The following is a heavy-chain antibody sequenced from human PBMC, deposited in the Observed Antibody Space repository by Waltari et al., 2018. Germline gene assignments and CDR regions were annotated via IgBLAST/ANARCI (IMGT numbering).Heavy chain of an antibody. CDR3: ARQRDSGSYYAADAFDI. J-gene: IGHJ3*02. CDR2: IIPIFGAG. D-gene: IGHD1-26*01. Sequence: QVQLVQSGAEVKKPGSSVKVSCKASGGTFSSYALSWVRQAPGQGLEWMGGIIPIFGAGNYAQKFQGRVTSTADEPTSTAYMELSSLRPEDTAVYYCARQRDSGSYYAADAFDIWGQGTMVTVSS. CDR1: GGTFSSYA. V-gene: IGHV1-69*12.